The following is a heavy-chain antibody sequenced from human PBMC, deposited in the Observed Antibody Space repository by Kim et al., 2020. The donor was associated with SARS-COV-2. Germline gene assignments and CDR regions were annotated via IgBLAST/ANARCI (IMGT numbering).Heavy chain of an antibody. CDR1: GGSISSYY. CDR3: ARQGCSSTSCYQFDY. V-gene: IGHV4-59*08. Sequence: SETLSLTCTVSGGSISSYYWSWIRQPPGKGLEYIGYIYYTGSTNYNPSLKSRVTISVDTSKNQFSLKLSSVTAADTAVYYCARQGCSSTSCYQFDYWGQGTLVTVSS. J-gene: IGHJ4*02. D-gene: IGHD2-2*01. CDR2: IYYTGST.